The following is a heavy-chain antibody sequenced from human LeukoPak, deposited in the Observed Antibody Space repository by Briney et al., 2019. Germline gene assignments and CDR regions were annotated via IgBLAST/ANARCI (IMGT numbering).Heavy chain of an antibody. D-gene: IGHD3-10*01. Sequence: SETLSLTCTVSGGSISSYYWSWIRQPPGKGLEWIGYIFYSGSTNYNPSLKSRVTISVETSKNQFFLNLSSVTTADTAVYYCARGPSYYYGSGTPGFVNAFDIWGQGTMVTVSS. CDR2: IFYSGST. CDR3: ARGPSYYYGSGTPGFVNAFDI. CDR1: GGSISSYY. V-gene: IGHV4-59*01. J-gene: IGHJ3*02.